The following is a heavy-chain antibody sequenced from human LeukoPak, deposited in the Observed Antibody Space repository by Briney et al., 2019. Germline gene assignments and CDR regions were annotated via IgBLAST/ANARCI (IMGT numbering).Heavy chain of an antibody. CDR2: ISTSSSTM. Sequence: GGSLRLSCAASGFTFSSYSMNWVRQAPGKGLEWISYISTSSSTMYYAHSVKGRFTISRDNSKNTLYLQMNSLRAEDTAVYYCAKARGFGPTYFQHWGQGTLVTVSS. CDR3: AKARGFGPTYFQH. D-gene: IGHD3-10*01. V-gene: IGHV3-48*01. J-gene: IGHJ1*01. CDR1: GFTFSSYS.